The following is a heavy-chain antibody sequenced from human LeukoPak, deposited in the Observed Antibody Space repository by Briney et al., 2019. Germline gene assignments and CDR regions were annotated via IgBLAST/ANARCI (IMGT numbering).Heavy chain of an antibody. CDR3: ARFPMSGAAAGTVGFGY. D-gene: IGHD6-13*01. V-gene: IGHV4-39*07. CDR2: IYHSGST. Sequence: SETLSLTCTVSGGSISSTFYYWGWIRQPPGKGLEWIASIYHSGSTYYNPSLKSRVTISVDTSKNQFSLKLSSVTAADTAVYYCARFPMSGAAAGTVGFGYWGQGTLVTVSS. CDR1: GGSISSTFYY. J-gene: IGHJ4*02.